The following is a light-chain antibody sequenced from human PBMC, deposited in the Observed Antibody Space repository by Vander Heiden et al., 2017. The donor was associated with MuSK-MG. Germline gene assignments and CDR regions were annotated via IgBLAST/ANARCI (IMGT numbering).Light chain of an antibody. V-gene: IGLV2-14*03. CDR1: TRDFGYYMY. J-gene: IGLJ2*01. CDR2: DVI. CDR3: SSYTSGRILV. Sequence: QPALTQPAPVSGAPGQSTHLSCTATTRDFGYYMYFTWYQHHPGKAPKLMIFDVIYRPSGVSNRFSGSKSGNTASLTISGLQAEDEADYHCSSYTSGRILVFGGGTKVTVL.